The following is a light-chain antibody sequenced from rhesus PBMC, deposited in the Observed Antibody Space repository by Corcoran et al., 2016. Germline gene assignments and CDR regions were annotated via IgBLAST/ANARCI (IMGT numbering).Light chain of an antibody. CDR1: QNIYSN. J-gene: IGKJ4*01. Sequence: DIQMTQSPSALSASVGARVTIPCRASQNIYSNLAGYQPKPGKAPKLLIYSAFRSQTGIPSRFSGSGSGTDFTLTISSLQPEDSAAYYCQHYYDNPLTFGGGTKVEIK. CDR2: SAF. V-gene: IGKV1S12*01. CDR3: QHYYDNPLT.